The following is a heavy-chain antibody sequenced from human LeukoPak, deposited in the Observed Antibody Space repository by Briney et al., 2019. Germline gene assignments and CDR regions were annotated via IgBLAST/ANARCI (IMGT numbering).Heavy chain of an antibody. Sequence: GGSLRLSCAASGFTSSSYAMHWVRQAPGKGLEWVAVISYDGSNKYYADSVKGRFTIFRDNSKNTLYLQMNSLRAEDTAVYYCARVDTAMAFDYWGQGTLVTVSS. CDR3: ARVDTAMAFDY. D-gene: IGHD5-18*01. CDR2: ISYDGSNK. V-gene: IGHV3-30-3*01. J-gene: IGHJ4*02. CDR1: GFTSSSYA.